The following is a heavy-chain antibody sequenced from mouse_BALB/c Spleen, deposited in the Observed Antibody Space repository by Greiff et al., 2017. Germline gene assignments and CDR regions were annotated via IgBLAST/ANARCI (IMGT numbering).Heavy chain of an antibody. CDR1: GFTFSSFG. Sequence: EVKLVESGGGLVQPGGSRKLSCAASGFTFSSFGMHWVRQAPEKGLEWVAYISSGSSTIYYADTVKGRFPISRDNPKNTLFLQMTSLRSEDTAMYYCARDYYYGSSYGFAYWGQGTLVTVSA. CDR3: ARDYYYGSSYGFAY. V-gene: IGHV5-17*02. D-gene: IGHD1-1*01. CDR2: ISSGSSTI. J-gene: IGHJ3*01.